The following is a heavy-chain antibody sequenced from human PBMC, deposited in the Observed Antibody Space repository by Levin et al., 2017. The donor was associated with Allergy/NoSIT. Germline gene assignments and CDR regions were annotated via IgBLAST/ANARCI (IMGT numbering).Heavy chain of an antibody. V-gene: IGHV4-34*01. D-gene: IGHD3-16*01. Sequence: SETLSLTCAVYGGSFSGYYWSWIRQPPGKGLEWIGEINHSGSTNYNPSLKSRVTISVDTSKNQFSLKLSSVTAADTAVYYCARGRGRRYFDLWGRGTLVTVSS. CDR2: INHSGST. CDR3: ARGRGRRYFDL. J-gene: IGHJ2*01. CDR1: GGSFSGYY.